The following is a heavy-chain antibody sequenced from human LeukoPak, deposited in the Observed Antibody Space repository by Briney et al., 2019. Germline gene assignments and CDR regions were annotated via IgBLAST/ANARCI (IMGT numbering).Heavy chain of an antibody. CDR3: ARLWSSGWYGETPDY. D-gene: IGHD6-19*01. CDR1: GGSISSGEYY. V-gene: IGHV4-30-4*01. CDR2: IYHSGDT. Sequence: KPSETLSLTCTVSGGSISSGEYYWSWIRQPPGKGLEWIGYIYHSGDTYYNRPLKNRITISKDTSKNQFSLRLSSVTAADAAVYYCARLWSSGWYGETPDYWGQGTLVTVSS. J-gene: IGHJ4*02.